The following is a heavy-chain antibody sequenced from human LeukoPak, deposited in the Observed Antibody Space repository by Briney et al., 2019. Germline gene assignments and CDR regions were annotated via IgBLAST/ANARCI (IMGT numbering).Heavy chain of an antibody. CDR1: GGSISSHY. V-gene: IGHV4-59*11. Sequence: PSETLSLTCTVSGGSISSHYWSWIRQPPGKGLEWIGYMYHSGSTNYNPSLKSRVTISVDTSKNQFSLKLSSVTAADTAVYYCARHSAHASTNDAFDIWGQGTMVTVSS. J-gene: IGHJ3*02. CDR2: MYHSGST. D-gene: IGHD2-2*01. CDR3: ARHSAHASTNDAFDI.